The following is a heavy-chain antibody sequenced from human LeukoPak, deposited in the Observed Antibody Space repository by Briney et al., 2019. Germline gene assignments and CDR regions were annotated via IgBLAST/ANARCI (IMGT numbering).Heavy chain of an antibody. CDR2: SIPIFGTA. CDR3: ARAGYIAARPYYYYYMDV. Sequence: SVKVSCKASGGTFSSYAISWVRQAPGQGLERMGGSIPIFGTANYAQKFQGRVTITADESTSTAYMELSSLRSEDTAVYYCARAGYIAARPYYYYYMDVWGKGTTVTVSS. J-gene: IGHJ6*03. V-gene: IGHV1-69*13. D-gene: IGHD6-6*01. CDR1: GGTFSSYA.